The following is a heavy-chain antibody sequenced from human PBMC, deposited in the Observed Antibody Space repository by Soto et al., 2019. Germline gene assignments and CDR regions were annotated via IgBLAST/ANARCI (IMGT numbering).Heavy chain of an antibody. V-gene: IGHV1-69*01. D-gene: IGHD6-13*01. J-gene: IGHJ4*02. CDR3: ARDSIAAAGTDY. Sequence: SVKVSCTASGGPFSSYTIAWVRQAPGQGLEWMGEIIPLFGTTNYVEKFQGRLTITADASTSTAYMELSSLRSEDTAMYYCARDSIAAAGTDYWGQGTLVTVSS. CDR1: GGPFSSYT. CDR2: IIPLFGTT.